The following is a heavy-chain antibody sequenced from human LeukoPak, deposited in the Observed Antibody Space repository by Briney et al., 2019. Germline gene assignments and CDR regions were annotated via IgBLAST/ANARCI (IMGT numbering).Heavy chain of an antibody. CDR2: IYTSGST. V-gene: IGHV4-4*07. CDR3: ASASRTVAGYYYYGMDV. CDR1: GGSISSYY. J-gene: IGHJ6*02. D-gene: IGHD6-19*01. Sequence: SETLSLTCTVSGGSISSYYWSWLRQPAGKGLEWIGRIYTSGSTSYNPSLKSRVTMSVDTSKNQFSLKLSSVTAADTAVYYCASASRTVAGYYYYGMDVWGQGTTVTVSS.